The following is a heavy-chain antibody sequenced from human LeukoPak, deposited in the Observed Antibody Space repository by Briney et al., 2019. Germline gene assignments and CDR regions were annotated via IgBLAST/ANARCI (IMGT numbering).Heavy chain of an antibody. CDR3: ARSPNSRNLSRFDY. J-gene: IGHJ4*02. V-gene: IGHV3-30*04. CDR1: GFTFSSYA. D-gene: IGHD1-1*01. Sequence: GRSLRLSCAASGFTFSSYAMHWVRQAPGKGLEWVAVISYDGSNKYYADSVKGRFTISRDNSKNTLYLQMNSLRAEDTAVYHCARSPNSRNLSRFDYWGQGTLVTVYS. CDR2: ISYDGSNK.